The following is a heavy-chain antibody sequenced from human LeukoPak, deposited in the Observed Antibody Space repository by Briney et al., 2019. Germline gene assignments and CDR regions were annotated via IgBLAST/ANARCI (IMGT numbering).Heavy chain of an antibody. CDR2: INAGNGNT. Sequence: GASVKVSCKASGYTFTSYAMHWVRQAPGQRLEWMGWINAGNGNTKYSQKFQGRVTITRDTSASTAYMELSSLRSEDTAVYYCARGEGVFYSSGRYGFGWLDPWGQGTLVTVSS. CDR3: ARGEGVFYSSGRYGFGWLDP. V-gene: IGHV1-3*01. J-gene: IGHJ5*02. CDR1: GYTFTSYA. D-gene: IGHD6-19*01.